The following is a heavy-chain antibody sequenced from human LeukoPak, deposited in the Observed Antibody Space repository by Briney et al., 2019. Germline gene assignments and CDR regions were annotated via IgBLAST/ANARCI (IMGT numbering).Heavy chain of an antibody. CDR1: GGSFSGYY. Sequence: SETLSLTCAVYGGSFSGYYWSWIRQPPGKGLEWIGEINHSGSTNYNPSLKSRVTMSMDTSMNQFSLKLRSVTAADTAVYYCARDYGDFPAYYFDYWGEGTRVTVSS. V-gene: IGHV4-34*01. CDR2: INHSGST. CDR3: ARDYGDFPAYYFDY. J-gene: IGHJ4*02. D-gene: IGHD4-17*01.